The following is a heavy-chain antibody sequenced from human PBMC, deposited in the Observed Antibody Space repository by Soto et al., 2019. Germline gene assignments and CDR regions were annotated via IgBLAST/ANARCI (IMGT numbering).Heavy chain of an antibody. CDR3: ARSFTRAVTGYYFDN. J-gene: IGHJ4*02. D-gene: IGHD6-19*01. Sequence: QVQLVESGGGVVQPGTSLRLSCAASGFTFSSYAMHWVRQAPGKGLEWVAVISSDGTNKYFADSVKGRFAISRDNSKNTVDLQMNSLRNEDTAVYYCARSFTRAVTGYYFDNWGQGTLVTVSS. CDR1: GFTFSSYA. CDR2: ISSDGTNK. V-gene: IGHV3-30*09.